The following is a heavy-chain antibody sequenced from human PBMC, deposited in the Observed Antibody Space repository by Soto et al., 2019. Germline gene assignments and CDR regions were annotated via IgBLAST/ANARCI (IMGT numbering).Heavy chain of an antibody. J-gene: IGHJ1*01. CDR2: INAGNGNT. Sequence: QVQLVQSGAEVKKPGASVKVSCKASGYTFTSYAMHWVRQAPGQRLEWMGWINAGNGNTKYSQKFQGRVTITRDTSASTAYMELSSLRSEDTAVYYCARGPRTTVEYFQHWGQGTLVTVSS. CDR3: ARGPRTTVEYFQH. D-gene: IGHD4-17*01. CDR1: GYTFTSYA. V-gene: IGHV1-3*01.